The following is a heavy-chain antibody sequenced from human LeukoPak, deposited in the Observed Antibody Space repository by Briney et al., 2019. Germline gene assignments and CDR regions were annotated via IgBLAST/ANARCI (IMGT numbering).Heavy chain of an antibody. Sequence: SVKVSCRASGGTFSSYAISWVRQAPGQGLEWMGRIIPILGIANYAQKFQGRVTITADKSTSTAYMELSSLRSEDTAVYYCARESYCSGGSCRRGRFDPWGQGTLVTVSS. J-gene: IGHJ5*02. CDR2: IIPILGIA. CDR1: GGTFSSYA. V-gene: IGHV1-69*04. CDR3: ARESYCSGGSCRRGRFDP. D-gene: IGHD2-15*01.